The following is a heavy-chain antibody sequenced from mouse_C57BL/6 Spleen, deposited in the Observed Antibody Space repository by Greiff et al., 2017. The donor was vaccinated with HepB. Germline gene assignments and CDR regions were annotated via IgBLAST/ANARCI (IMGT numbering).Heavy chain of an antibody. Sequence: QVQLQQPGAELVKPGASVKLSCKASGYTFTSYWMHWVKQRPGQGLEWIGMIHPNSGSTNYNEKFKSKATLTVDKSSSTAYMQLSSLTSEDSAVYYCARLDFTTVVDYAMDYWGQGTSVTVSS. CDR2: IHPNSGST. V-gene: IGHV1-64*01. D-gene: IGHD1-1*01. J-gene: IGHJ4*01. CDR3: ARLDFTTVVDYAMDY. CDR1: GYTFTSYW.